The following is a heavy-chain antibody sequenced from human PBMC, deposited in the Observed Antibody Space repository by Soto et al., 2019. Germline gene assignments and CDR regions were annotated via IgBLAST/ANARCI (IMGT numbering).Heavy chain of an antibody. J-gene: IGHJ3*02. CDR2: ISSSGST. CDR3: ARDGSGSLNSYDAFDI. CDR1: VCAISSSSYY. Sequence: PSDTLSLTYNVSVCAISSSSYYGRWIRQPPGKGLEWIGSISSSGSTYYKPSLKSRVAMSVDTSKNQFSIKLTSVTAADTAVYYCARDGSGSLNSYDAFDIWGQGTMVT. D-gene: IGHD3-10*01. V-gene: IGHV4-39*02.